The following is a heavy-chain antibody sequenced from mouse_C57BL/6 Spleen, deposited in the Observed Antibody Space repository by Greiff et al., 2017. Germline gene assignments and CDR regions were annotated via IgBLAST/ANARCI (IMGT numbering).Heavy chain of an antibody. D-gene: IGHD4-1*01. CDR3: ARGAGTDYFDY. J-gene: IGHJ2*01. CDR1: GFTFSDYG. CDR2: ISSGSSTI. V-gene: IGHV5-17*01. Sequence: EVKLVESGGGLVKPGGSLILSCAASGFTFSDYGMHWVRQAPEKGLEWVAYISSGSSTIYYADTVKGRFTISRDNAKNTLFLQMTSLRSEDTAMYYCARGAGTDYFDYWGQGTTLTVSS.